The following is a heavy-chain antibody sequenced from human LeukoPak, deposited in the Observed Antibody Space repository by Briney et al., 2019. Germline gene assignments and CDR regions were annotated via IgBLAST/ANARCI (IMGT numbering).Heavy chain of an antibody. CDR3: ARSPGYSRFDY. CDR1: GYTFTGYY. V-gene: IGHV1-2*02. J-gene: IGHJ4*02. D-gene: IGHD5-24*01. Sequence: ASVKVSCKTSGYTFTGYYIHWVRQAPGQGLEWMGWINPSSGATIFAQKFQGRVTMTRHTSINTAEMELRRLTSDDTAVYFCARSPGYSRFDYWGQGALVTVSS. CDR2: INPSSGAT.